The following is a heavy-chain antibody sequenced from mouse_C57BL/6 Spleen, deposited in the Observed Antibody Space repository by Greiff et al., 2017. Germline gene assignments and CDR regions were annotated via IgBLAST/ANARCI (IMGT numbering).Heavy chain of an antibody. D-gene: IGHD2-2*01. CDR1: GYAFSSYW. CDR2: IYPGDGDT. Sequence: QVQLQQSGAELVKPGASVKISCKASGYAFSSYWMNWVKQRPGTGLEWIGQIYPGDGDTNYNGKFKGKATLTADKSSSTAYMQLSSLTSEDSAVYFCARLGGYDRYFDVWGTGTTVTVSS. CDR3: ARLGGYDRYFDV. J-gene: IGHJ1*03. V-gene: IGHV1-80*01.